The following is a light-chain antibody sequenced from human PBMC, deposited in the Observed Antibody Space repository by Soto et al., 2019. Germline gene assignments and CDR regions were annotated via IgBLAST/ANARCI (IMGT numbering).Light chain of an antibody. CDR1: QIVTSDY. Sequence: DIVLTQSPGTLSLSPGERVTLSCRASQIVTSDYLAWYHQEPGQAPRLLIYGASTRATGIPARFSGSGSETDFTLTITSLEPEDFAVYYCQQRNNWPPSTFGQGTRLEIK. J-gene: IGKJ5*01. CDR2: GAS. CDR3: QQRNNWPPST. V-gene: IGKV3-11*01.